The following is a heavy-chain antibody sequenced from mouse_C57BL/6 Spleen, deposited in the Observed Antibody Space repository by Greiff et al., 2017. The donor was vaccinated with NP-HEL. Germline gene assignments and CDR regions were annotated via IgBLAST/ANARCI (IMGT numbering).Heavy chain of an antibody. Sequence: QVQLQQPGAELVRPGTSVKLSCKSSGYTFTSYWMHWVKQRPGQGLEWIGVIDPSDSYTNYNQKFKGKATLTVDTSSSTAYMQLSSLTSEDSAVYYCARYGNSAMDYWGQGTSVTVSS. V-gene: IGHV1-59*01. J-gene: IGHJ4*01. CDR3: ARYGNSAMDY. D-gene: IGHD2-1*01. CDR1: GYTFTSYW. CDR2: IDPSDSYT.